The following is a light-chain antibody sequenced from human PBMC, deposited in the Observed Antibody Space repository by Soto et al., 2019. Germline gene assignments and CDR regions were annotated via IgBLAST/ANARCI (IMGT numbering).Light chain of an antibody. Sequence: SYELTQPPSVSVAPGQTARITCGEDNIGSKNVHWYQQKPGQAPVLVVYDNSDRPSGIPERFSGSNSGTTATLTISRVEAGDEADYYCQVWDGRSDHVVFGGGTQLTVL. CDR3: QVWDGRSDHVV. CDR1: NIGSKN. V-gene: IGLV3-21*02. J-gene: IGLJ2*01. CDR2: DNS.